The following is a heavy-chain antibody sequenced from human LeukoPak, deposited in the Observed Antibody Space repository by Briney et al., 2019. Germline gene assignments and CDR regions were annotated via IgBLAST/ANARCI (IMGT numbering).Heavy chain of an antibody. CDR3: AKAIHSDFWSGYGYYFDY. CDR2: ISYDGSNK. Sequence: PGGSLRLSCAASGFTFSSYGMHWVRQAPGKGLEWVAVISYDGSNKYYADSVKGRFTISRDNSKNTLYLQMNSLRAEDTAVYYCAKAIHSDFWSGYGYYFDYWGQGTLVTVSS. CDR1: GFTFSSYG. V-gene: IGHV3-30*18. J-gene: IGHJ4*02. D-gene: IGHD3-3*01.